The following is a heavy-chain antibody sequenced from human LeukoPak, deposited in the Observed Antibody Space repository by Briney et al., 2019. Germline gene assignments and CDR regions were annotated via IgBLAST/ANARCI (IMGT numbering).Heavy chain of an antibody. D-gene: IGHD1-26*01. Sequence: GGSLRLSCAAPGFSFNSYWMHWVRQVPGKGLLWVSRISSDGSTTSYADSVKGRFTISRDNAKNTLYLQMNSLRVEDTAVYFCARGSSARFIGPEYWGHGTLVTVSS. CDR2: ISSDGSTT. J-gene: IGHJ4*01. CDR3: ARGSSARFIGPEY. CDR1: GFSFNSYW. V-gene: IGHV3-74*01.